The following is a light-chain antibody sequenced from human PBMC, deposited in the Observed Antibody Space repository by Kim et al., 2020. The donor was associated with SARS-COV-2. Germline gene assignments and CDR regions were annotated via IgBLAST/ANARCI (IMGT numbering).Light chain of an antibody. CDR3: QQYEIT. V-gene: IGKV1-33*01. Sequence: SLSASVGDRVTITCQASQDISNYLNWYQQKPGKAPKLLIYDASNLETGVPSRFSGSGSGTDFTFTISSLQPEDIATYYCQQYEITFGQGTRLEIK. J-gene: IGKJ5*01. CDR2: DAS. CDR1: QDISNY.